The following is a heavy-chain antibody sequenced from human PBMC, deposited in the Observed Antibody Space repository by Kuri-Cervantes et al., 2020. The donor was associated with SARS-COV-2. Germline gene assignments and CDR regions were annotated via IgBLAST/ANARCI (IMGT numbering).Heavy chain of an antibody. V-gene: IGHV1-18*01. CDR1: GGTFSSYT. Sequence: ASVKVSCKASGGTFSSYTISWVRQAPGQGLEWMGWISAYNGNTNYAQKLQGRVTMTTDTSTSTAYMELRSLRSDDTAVYYCARATGPSITMVRGNWFDPWGQGTLVTVSS. CDR3: ARATGPSITMVRGNWFDP. D-gene: IGHD3-10*01. J-gene: IGHJ5*02. CDR2: ISAYNGNT.